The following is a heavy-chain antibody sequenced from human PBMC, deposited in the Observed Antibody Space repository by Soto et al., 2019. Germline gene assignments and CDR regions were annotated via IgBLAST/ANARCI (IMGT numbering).Heavy chain of an antibody. J-gene: IGHJ3*02. V-gene: IGHV3-23*01. CDR3: AHPRGYGVFDAYDI. CDR1: GFTFSTYA. CDR2: ISAGGGST. D-gene: IGHD4-17*01. Sequence: PGGSLRLSCAASGFTFSTYAMSWVRQAPGKGLEWASAISAGGGSTYYADSVKGRLTISRDNFINTLYLQMNSLRTEDTAVYYCAHPRGYGVFDAYDIWGQGAMVTVSS.